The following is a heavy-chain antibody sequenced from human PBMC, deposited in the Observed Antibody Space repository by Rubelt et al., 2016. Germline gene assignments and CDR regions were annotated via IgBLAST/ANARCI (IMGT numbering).Heavy chain of an antibody. J-gene: IGHJ4*02. CDR3: ARVHRTAAGRPFDN. Sequence: QVQLQESGPGLVKSSETLSLTCTVSGYSISSGHYWGWIRQPPGKGLEWIGIIYHSGSTYYNPSLKRRITIIVDTSKIQFSLKRSSGTAADTAVYYCARVHRTAAGRPFDNWGQGILVAVSS. CDR1: GYSISSGHY. D-gene: IGHD6-13*01. CDR2: IYHSGST. V-gene: IGHV4-38-2*02.